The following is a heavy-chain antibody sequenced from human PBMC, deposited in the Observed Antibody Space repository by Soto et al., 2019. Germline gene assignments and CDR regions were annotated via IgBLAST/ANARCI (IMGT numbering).Heavy chain of an antibody. CDR1: GDSLGSGGHY. Sequence: PSETLSLTCTVSGDSLGSGGHYWSWIRQHPGKGLEWIGHIYDSVNTYYSPSLRSRVTISADMSKNQFSLNLRSVTAADTAVYYCARVDHRGYFAILTDYWGQGTLVTI. J-gene: IGHJ4*02. CDR3: ARVDHRGYFAILTDY. D-gene: IGHD3-9*01. CDR2: IYDSVNT. V-gene: IGHV4-31*03.